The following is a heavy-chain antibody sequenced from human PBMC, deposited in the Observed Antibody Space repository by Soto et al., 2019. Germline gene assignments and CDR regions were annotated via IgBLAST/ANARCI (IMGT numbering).Heavy chain of an antibody. Sequence: PGGSLRLSCAASGFTFSSYGMHWVRQAPGKGLEWVAVIWYDGSNKYYADSVKGRLTISRDNSKNTLYLQMNSLRAEDTAVYYCARAGGGDYYYGMDVWGQGTTVTVSS. CDR3: ARAGGGDYYYGMDV. CDR2: IWYDGSNK. J-gene: IGHJ6*02. V-gene: IGHV3-33*01. CDR1: GFTFSSYG.